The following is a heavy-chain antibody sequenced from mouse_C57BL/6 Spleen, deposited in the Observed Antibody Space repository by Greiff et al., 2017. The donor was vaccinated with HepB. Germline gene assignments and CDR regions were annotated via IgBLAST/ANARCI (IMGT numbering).Heavy chain of an antibody. V-gene: IGHV1-55*01. CDR1: GYTFTSYW. J-gene: IGHJ2*01. D-gene: IGHD2-5*01. Sequence: VKLQQPGAELVKPGASVKMSCKASGYTFTSYWITWVKQRPGQGLEWIGDIYPGSGSTNYNEKFKSKATLTVDTSSSTAYMQLSSLTSEDSAVYYCAREGAYYSTYFDYWGQGTTLTVSS. CDR2: IYPGSGST. CDR3: AREGAYYSTYFDY.